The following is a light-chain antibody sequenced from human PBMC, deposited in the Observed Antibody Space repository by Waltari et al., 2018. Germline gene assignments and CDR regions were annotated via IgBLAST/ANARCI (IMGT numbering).Light chain of an antibody. CDR3: AVWDDSLGGV. CDR1: NSNIGGNS. V-gene: IGLV1-44*01. J-gene: IGLJ3*02. CDR2: NDN. Sequence: QSILTPPPSVSGTPGQSVPISCSGSNSNIGGNSVNWYQQPPGTAPKLLIYNDNQGPSGVPDRFSASKSGTSATLAITGLQSEDEADYYCAVWDDSLGGVFGGGTKLTVL.